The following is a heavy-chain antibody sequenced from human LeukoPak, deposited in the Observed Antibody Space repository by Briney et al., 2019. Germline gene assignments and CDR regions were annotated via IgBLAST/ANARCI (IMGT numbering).Heavy chain of an antibody. CDR3: ASDYGDYKFDY. Sequence: SVKVSCKPSGYTFTDYYVHWVRQAPGQGLEWMGGIIPIFGTANYAQKFQGRVTITADESTSTAYMELSSLRSEDTAVYYCASDYGDYKFDYWGQGTLVTVSS. D-gene: IGHD4-17*01. V-gene: IGHV1-69*13. J-gene: IGHJ4*02. CDR2: IIPIFGTA. CDR1: GYTFTDYY.